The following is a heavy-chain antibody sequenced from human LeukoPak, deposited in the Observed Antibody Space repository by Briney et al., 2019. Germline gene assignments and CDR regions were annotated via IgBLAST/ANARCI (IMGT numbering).Heavy chain of an antibody. CDR1: GYTFTSYA. J-gene: IGHJ3*02. CDR3: ATPLIVGANLPEARDAFDI. D-gene: IGHD1-26*01. CDR2: INAGNGNT. V-gene: IGHV1-3*01. Sequence: ASVKVSCKASGYTFTSYAMHWVRQAPGQRLEWMGWINAGNGNTKYSQKFQGRVTITRDTSASTAYMELSSLRSEDTAVYYCATPLIVGANLPEARDAFDIWGQGTMVTVSS.